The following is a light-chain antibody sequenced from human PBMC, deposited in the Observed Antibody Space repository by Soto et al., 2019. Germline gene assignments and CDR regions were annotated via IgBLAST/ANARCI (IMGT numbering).Light chain of an antibody. Sequence: EIVLTQSPSTLSLSPVAIATLSCRASQSVSSYLAWYQQKPGQAPRLLIYDASNRATGIPARFSGSGSGTDFTLTISSLEPEDFAVYYCQQRSNWPRTFGQGTKVDIK. J-gene: IGKJ1*01. CDR1: QSVSSY. CDR2: DAS. V-gene: IGKV3-11*01. CDR3: QQRSNWPRT.